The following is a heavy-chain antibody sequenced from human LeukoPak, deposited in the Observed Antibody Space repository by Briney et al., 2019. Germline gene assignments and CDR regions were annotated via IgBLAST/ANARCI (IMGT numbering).Heavy chain of an antibody. V-gene: IGHV4-34*01. J-gene: IGHJ4*02. CDR3: ASGGFYGSGRSTDY. Sequence: SETLSLTCAVYDRSFRTYFWTWIRQLPGKGLEWIGEITYSENTSYNPSLKSRVTISVDTSKNQFSLKLTSVTAADTGPYYCASGGFYGSGRSTDYWGQGTLVTVSS. CDR2: ITYSENT. CDR1: DRSFRTYF. D-gene: IGHD3-10*01.